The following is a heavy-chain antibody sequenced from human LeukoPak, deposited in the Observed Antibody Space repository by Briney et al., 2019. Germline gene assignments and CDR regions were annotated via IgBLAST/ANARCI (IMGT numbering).Heavy chain of an antibody. Sequence: SETLSLTCAVYGGSFSGYYWSWIRQPPGKGREWIGAINHSGSTNYNPSLKSRVTISVDTSKNQFSLKLSSVTAADTAVYYCARAYYYDSSGYVDYWGQGTLVTVSS. D-gene: IGHD3-22*01. CDR2: INHSGST. J-gene: IGHJ4*02. CDR3: ARAYYYDSSGYVDY. V-gene: IGHV4-34*01. CDR1: GGSFSGYY.